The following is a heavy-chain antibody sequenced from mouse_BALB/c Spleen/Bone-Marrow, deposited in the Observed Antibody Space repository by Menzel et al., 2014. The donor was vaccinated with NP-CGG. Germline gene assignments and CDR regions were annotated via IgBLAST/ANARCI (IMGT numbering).Heavy chain of an antibody. Sequence: VKVVESGPGLVAPSQSLSITCTVSGFSLTSYGVHWVRQPPGKGLEWLGVIWAGGNTNYNSALMSRLNINKDSSKSQVFLKMNSLQSDDTAMYYCARDTYSGNPYALDYWGQGTSVTVSS. CDR3: ARDTYSGNPYALDY. J-gene: IGHJ4*01. V-gene: IGHV2-9*02. D-gene: IGHD2-10*01. CDR1: GFSLTSYG. CDR2: IWAGGNT.